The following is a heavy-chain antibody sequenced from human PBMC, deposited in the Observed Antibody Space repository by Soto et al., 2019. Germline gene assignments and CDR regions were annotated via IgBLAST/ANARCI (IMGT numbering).Heavy chain of an antibody. CDR2: ISGSGGST. V-gene: IGHV3-23*01. D-gene: IGHD2-2*01. CDR1: GYTFKRYP. Sequence: EVQLLESGGGLVQPGGSPRLSCEAPGYTFKRYPMLGVPQAPGKGLEGVSAISGSGGSTYYADSVKGRFTISRDNSKNTLYLQMNSLRAEDTAVYYCALPPPVVVPAWGMDVWGQGTTVTVSS. CDR3: ALPPPVVVPAWGMDV. J-gene: IGHJ6*02.